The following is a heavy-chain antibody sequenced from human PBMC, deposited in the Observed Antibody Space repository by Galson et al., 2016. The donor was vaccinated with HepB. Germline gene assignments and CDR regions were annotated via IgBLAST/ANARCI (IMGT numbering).Heavy chain of an antibody. Sequence: CAISGDSVSSYSVSWNWVRQSPSRGLEWLGRTYYESEWYNDYAGFVKGRITINPDTSKNQFSLHLKSVTPEDTAVYYCGRSLRGQLVGLDVWGQGTTVTVSS. J-gene: IGHJ6*02. CDR2: TYYESEWYN. V-gene: IGHV6-1*01. D-gene: IGHD6-6*01. CDR1: GDSVSSYSVS. CDR3: GRSLRGQLVGLDV.